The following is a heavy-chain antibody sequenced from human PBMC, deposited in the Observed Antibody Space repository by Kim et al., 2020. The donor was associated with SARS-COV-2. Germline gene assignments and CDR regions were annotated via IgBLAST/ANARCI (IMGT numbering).Heavy chain of an antibody. CDR2: IFHSGSG. J-gene: IGHJ2*01. Sequence: SETLSLTCTVSGGSIRSSTHYWAWIRQTPGKGLEWIGNIFHSGSGYDNPSLKSRVAISVDTSKNQLSLTLSSVTAADTAVYYCARQTWFWYFDLCGRGTL. CDR1: GGSIRSSTHY. V-gene: IGHV4-39*01. CDR3: ARQTWFWYFDL. D-gene: IGHD3-10*01.